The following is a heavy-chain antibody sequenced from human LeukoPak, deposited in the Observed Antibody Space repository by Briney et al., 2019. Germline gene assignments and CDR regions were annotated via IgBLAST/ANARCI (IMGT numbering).Heavy chain of an antibody. Sequence: SQTLSLTCTVSGGSISSGSYYWSWIRQPAGKGLEWIGRIYTSGSTNYNTSLKSRVTISVDTSKNQFSLKLSSVTAADTAVYYCARVIRTYYYDSSGYSYYYYMDVWGKGTTVTVSS. V-gene: IGHV4-61*02. D-gene: IGHD3-22*01. J-gene: IGHJ6*03. CDR2: IYTSGST. CDR1: GGSISSGSYY. CDR3: ARVIRTYYYDSSGYSYYYYMDV.